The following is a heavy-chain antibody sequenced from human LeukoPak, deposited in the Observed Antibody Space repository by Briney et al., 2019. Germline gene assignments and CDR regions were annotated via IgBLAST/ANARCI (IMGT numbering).Heavy chain of an antibody. CDR2: ITASGDST. V-gene: IGHV3-23*01. CDR1: AFTFSNHV. Sequence: GGSLRLSCAASAFTFSNHVMIWVRQAPGKGLEWVSGITASGDSTYYADSVEGRFTISRDNAKNSLYLQMNSLRAEDTAVYYCAKDLGDYDLYDAFDIWGQGTMVTVSS. D-gene: IGHD4-17*01. CDR3: AKDLGDYDLYDAFDI. J-gene: IGHJ3*02.